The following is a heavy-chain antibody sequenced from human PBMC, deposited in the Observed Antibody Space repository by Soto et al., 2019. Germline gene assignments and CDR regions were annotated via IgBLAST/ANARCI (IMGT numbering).Heavy chain of an antibody. V-gene: IGHV1-8*01. J-gene: IGHJ5*02. CDR3: ARAVWYGSGIAFDP. CDR1: GYTFTSYD. D-gene: IGHD3-10*01. Sequence: QVQLVQSGAEMKKPGASVKVSCKASGYTFTSYDINWVRQATGQGLEWMGWMNPNSGKTGYAQKFPARFTXXSXTXXSPAYMDLSSLTSEDTAVYYCARAVWYGSGIAFDPWGQGTLVTVSS. CDR2: MNPNSGKT.